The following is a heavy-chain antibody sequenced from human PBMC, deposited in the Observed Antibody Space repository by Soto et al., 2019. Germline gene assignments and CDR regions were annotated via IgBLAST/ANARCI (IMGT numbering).Heavy chain of an antibody. Sequence: SETLSLTCTVSGGSISSGGYYWSWIRQHPGKGLEWIGYIYYSGSTYYNPSLKSRVTISVDTSKNQFSLKLSSVTAADTAVYYCARETSIINRETPTVTLIFDYWGQGTLVTVSS. J-gene: IGHJ4*02. CDR1: GGSISSGGYY. V-gene: IGHV4-31*03. CDR3: ARETSIINRETPTVTLIFDY. CDR2: IYYSGST. D-gene: IGHD4-17*01.